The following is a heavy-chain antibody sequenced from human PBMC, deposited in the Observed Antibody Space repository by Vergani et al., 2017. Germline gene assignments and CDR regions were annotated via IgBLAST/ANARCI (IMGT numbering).Heavy chain of an antibody. CDR1: GYTFTGYY. J-gene: IGHJ4*02. CDR3: ARDAAIFGVVILNPVYYFDY. Sequence: QVQLVQSGAEVKKPGASVKVSCKASGYTFTGYYMHWVRQAPGQGLEWMGWINPNSGGTNYAQKFQGRVTMTRDTYISTAYMELSRLRSDDTAVYYCARDAAIFGVVILNPVYYFDYWGQGTLVTVSS. V-gene: IGHV1-2*02. D-gene: IGHD3-3*01. CDR2: INPNSGGT.